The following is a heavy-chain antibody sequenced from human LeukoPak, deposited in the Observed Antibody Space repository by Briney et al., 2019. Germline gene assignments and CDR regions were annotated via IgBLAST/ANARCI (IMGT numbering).Heavy chain of an antibody. D-gene: IGHD6-19*01. J-gene: IGHJ5*02. CDR1: GGSISINTYY. Sequence: PSETLSLTCTVSGGSISINTYYWGWIRQPPGKGLEWIGSIYYSGSTYYNPSLKSRVTISVDTSKNQFSLKLNSVTAADTAVYYCARQQGLVSNWFDPWGQGTLITVSS. CDR3: ARQQGLVSNWFDP. V-gene: IGHV4-39*07. CDR2: IYYSGST.